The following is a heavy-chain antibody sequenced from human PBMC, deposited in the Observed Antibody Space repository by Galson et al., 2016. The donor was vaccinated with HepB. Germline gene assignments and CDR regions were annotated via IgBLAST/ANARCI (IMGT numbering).Heavy chain of an antibody. CDR3: ARGDTTPHYSRDNYCFALDV. V-gene: IGHV1-2*02. Sequence: SVKVSCKASGYTFTGYFVHWVRQAPGQGLEWMGWLNTNSGGTEYAQKFQGRVTLTRDTPTSTAYMELGRLRSDDTAVYFCARGDTTPHYSRDNYCFALDVWGEGTTVTVSS. CDR2: LNTNSGGT. CDR1: GYTFTGYF. J-gene: IGHJ6*04. D-gene: IGHD2-15*01.